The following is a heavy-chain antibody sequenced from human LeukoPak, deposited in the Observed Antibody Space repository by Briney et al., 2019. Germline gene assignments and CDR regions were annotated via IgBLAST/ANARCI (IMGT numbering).Heavy chain of an antibody. Sequence: GGSLRLSCAASGFTSSNYAMHWVRQAPGKGLEWVAVIWYDGSNKYYADSVKGRFTISRDNSKNTLYLQMNSLRAEDTAVYYCIRFGEFDYWGQGTLVTVSS. V-gene: IGHV3-33*08. J-gene: IGHJ4*02. CDR1: GFTSSNYA. CDR2: IWYDGSNK. CDR3: IRFGEFDY. D-gene: IGHD3-10*01.